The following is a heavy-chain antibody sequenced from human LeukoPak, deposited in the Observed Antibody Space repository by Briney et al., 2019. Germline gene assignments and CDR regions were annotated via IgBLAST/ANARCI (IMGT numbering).Heavy chain of an antibody. CDR1: GGTFSSYA. J-gene: IGHJ4*02. CDR2: IIPIFGTA. V-gene: IGHV1-69*01. Sequence: ASVKVSCKASGGTFSSYAISWVRQAPGHGLEWMGGIIPIFGTANYAQKFQGRVTITADESTSTAYMELSSLRSEDTAVYYCARDLTMVRGVFDYWGQGTLVTVSS. CDR3: ARDLTMVRGVFDY. D-gene: IGHD3-10*01.